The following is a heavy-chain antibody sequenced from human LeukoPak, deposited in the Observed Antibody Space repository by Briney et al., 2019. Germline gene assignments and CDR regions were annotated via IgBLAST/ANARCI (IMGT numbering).Heavy chain of an antibody. V-gene: IGHV3-7*01. CDR1: GFIFSSYW. J-gene: IGHJ4*01. D-gene: IGHD3-3*01. CDR3: ARGYDKPDY. CDR2: INQDGSGK. Sequence: GSLRLSCGASGFIFSSYWMSWVRQAPGRGLEWVANINQDGSGKYYVDSVKGRFTISRDNAKNSLYLQMNSLRAEDTAVYYCARGYDKPDYWGQGTLVTVSS.